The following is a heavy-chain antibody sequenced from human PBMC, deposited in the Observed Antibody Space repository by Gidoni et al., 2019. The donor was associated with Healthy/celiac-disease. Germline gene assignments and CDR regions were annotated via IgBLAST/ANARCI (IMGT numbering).Heavy chain of an antibody. CDR2: IRYDGSNK. CDR3: AKDQGHRTASYYYYGMDV. CDR1: GFTFSSYG. Sequence: QVQLVESGGGVVQPGGSLRLSCAAAGFTFSSYGMHWVRQAPGKGLEWVAFIRYDGSNKYYADSVKGRFTISRDNSKNTLYLQMNSLRAEDTAVYYCAKDQGHRTASYYYYGMDVWGQGTTVTVSS. D-gene: IGHD2-21*02. V-gene: IGHV3-30*02. J-gene: IGHJ6*02.